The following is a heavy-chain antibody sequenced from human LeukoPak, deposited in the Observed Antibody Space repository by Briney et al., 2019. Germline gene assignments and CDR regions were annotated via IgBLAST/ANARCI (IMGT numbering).Heavy chain of an antibody. V-gene: IGHV4-59*01. CDR1: GASITSYY. Sequence: SETLSLTCTVSGASITSYYWNWIRQPPGKGLEWIGYIYYSGSTKYNPSLKNRVTMSVDTSKNQFSLNLSSVTAADTAVYYCAAFYSSSAAHFDYWGQGTLVTVSS. CDR2: IYYSGST. D-gene: IGHD6-6*01. J-gene: IGHJ4*02. CDR3: AAFYSSSAAHFDY.